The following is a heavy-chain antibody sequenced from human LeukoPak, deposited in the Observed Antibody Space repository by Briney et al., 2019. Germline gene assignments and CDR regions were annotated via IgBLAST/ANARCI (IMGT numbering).Heavy chain of an antibody. V-gene: IGHV4-39*01. D-gene: IGHD4-17*01. CDR3: ARGSFPTTVTTRTHDY. CDR1: DGSISSSSYY. J-gene: IGHJ4*02. Sequence: SETLSLTCTVSDGSISSSSYYWGWIRQPPGKGLEWIGSIYYSGRTYYNPSLKSRVTISVDTSKNQFSLKLSSVTAADTAVYYCARGSFPTTVTTRTHDYWGQGTLVTVSS. CDR2: IYYSGRT.